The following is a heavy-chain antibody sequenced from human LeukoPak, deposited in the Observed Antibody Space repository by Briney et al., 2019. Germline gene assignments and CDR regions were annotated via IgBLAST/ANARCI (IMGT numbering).Heavy chain of an antibody. V-gene: IGHV3-30*02. CDR2: IRYDGSNK. CDR3: AKAAREADSSSWYVAYYYYYMDV. D-gene: IGHD6-13*01. J-gene: IGHJ6*03. Sequence: PGGSLRLSCAASGFTFSSYGIHWVRQAPGKGLEWVAFIRYDGSNKYYTDSVKGRFTISRDNSKNTLYLQMNSLRAEDTAVYYCAKAAREADSSSWYVAYYYYYMDVWGKGTTVTVSS. CDR1: GFTFSSYG.